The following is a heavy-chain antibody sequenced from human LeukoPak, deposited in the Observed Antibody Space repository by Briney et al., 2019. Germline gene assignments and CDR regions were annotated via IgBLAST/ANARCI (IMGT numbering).Heavy chain of an antibody. Sequence: PSGTLSLTCTVSGGSISSYFWSWIRQPPGKGLEWIGYVYYSGSTNYNPSLKSRVTISVDTSKKQFSLKLSSATAADTAVYYCARVLDLSKRGLDAFDIWGQGTMVTVSS. D-gene: IGHD3-16*01. CDR2: VYYSGST. CDR1: GGSISSYF. V-gene: IGHV4-59*01. CDR3: ARVLDLSKRGLDAFDI. J-gene: IGHJ3*02.